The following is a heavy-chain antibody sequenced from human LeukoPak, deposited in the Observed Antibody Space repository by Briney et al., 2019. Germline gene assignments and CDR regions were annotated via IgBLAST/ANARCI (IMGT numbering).Heavy chain of an antibody. CDR3: ARDVIDTAMVSGYFDY. D-gene: IGHD5-18*01. CDR2: INHSGST. Sequence: SETLSLTCAVYGGSFSGYYWSWIRQPPGKGLEWIGEINHSGSTNYNPSLKSRVTISVDTSKNQFSLKLSSVTAADTAVYYCARDVIDTAMVSGYFDYWGQGTLVTVSS. V-gene: IGHV4-34*01. CDR1: GGSFSGYY. J-gene: IGHJ4*02.